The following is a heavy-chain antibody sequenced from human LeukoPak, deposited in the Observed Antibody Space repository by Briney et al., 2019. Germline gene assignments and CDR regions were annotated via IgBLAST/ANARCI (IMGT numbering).Heavy chain of an antibody. CDR1: GFTFSSYA. J-gene: IGHJ3*02. CDR3: ARAPIGRAYAFDI. Sequence: GGSLRLSCAASGFTFSSYAMSWVRQAPGKGLEWVSAISGSGGSTYYADSVKGRFTISRDNAKSSLYLQMNSLRAEDTAVYYCARAPIGRAYAFDIWGQGTMVTVSS. V-gene: IGHV3-23*01. CDR2: ISGSGGST. D-gene: IGHD1-26*01.